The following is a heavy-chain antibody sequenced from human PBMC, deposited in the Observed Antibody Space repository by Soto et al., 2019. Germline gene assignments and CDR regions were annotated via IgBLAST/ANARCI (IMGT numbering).Heavy chain of an antibody. CDR3: ARASSGSDPSYYYYGMDV. CDR2: MNPNSGNT. CDR1: GYTLTRYD. V-gene: IGHV1-8*01. J-gene: IGHJ6*02. D-gene: IGHD1-26*01. Sequence: VQLVQSGAEVKKPGASVKVSCKASGYTLTRYDINSVRQATGQVLQWMGWMNPNSGNTGYAQKFQGRVTMTRNTSISTAYMELSSLRSEDTAVYYCARASSGSDPSYYYYGMDVWGQGTTVTVSS.